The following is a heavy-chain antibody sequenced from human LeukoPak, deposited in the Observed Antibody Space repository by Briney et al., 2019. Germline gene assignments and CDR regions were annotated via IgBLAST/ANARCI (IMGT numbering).Heavy chain of an antibody. J-gene: IGHJ4*02. V-gene: IGHV4-34*01. CDR1: GGSFSGYY. Sequence: SETLSLTCAVSGGSFSGYYWGWIRQPPGKGLEWIGEINHSGSTNYNPSLKSRVTISVDTSKNQFSLKLSSVTAADTAVYYCARGGGRERRFGYWGQGTLVTVSA. D-gene: IGHD1-1*01. CDR3: ARGGGRERRFGY. CDR2: INHSGST.